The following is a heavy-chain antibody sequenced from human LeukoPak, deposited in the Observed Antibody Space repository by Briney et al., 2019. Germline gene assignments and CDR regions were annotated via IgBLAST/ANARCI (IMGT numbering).Heavy chain of an antibody. J-gene: IGHJ5*02. CDR1: GGTFSSYA. CDR2: IIPIFGTA. V-gene: IGHV1-69*13. CDR3: ARGGYSGYDFKGYNWFDP. Sequence: SVKVSCKASGGTFSSYAISWVRQAPGQGLEWMGGIIPIFGTANYAQKFQGRVTITADESTSTAYMELSSLRSEDTAVYYCARGGYSGYDFKGYNWFDPWGQGTLVTVSS. D-gene: IGHD5-12*01.